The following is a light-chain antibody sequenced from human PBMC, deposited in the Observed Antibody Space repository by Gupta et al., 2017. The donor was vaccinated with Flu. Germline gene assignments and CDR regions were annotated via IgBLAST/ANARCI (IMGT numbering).Light chain of an antibody. J-gene: IGKJ4*01. CDR2: SAS. CDR3: QKVNYVPFT. V-gene: IGKV1-27*01. Sequence: DIQMVQSPSSLSASVGDRVTITCRASQSIANYLAWYQQKPGKVPKLLIYSASTLHWGVPSRFSGSGSGTDFVLSITPLQPEDVATYYCQKVNYVPFTFGGGTMVEI. CDR1: QSIANY.